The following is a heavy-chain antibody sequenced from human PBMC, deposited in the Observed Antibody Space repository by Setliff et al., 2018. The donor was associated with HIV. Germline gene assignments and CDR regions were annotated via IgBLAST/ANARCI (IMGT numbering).Heavy chain of an antibody. CDR2: IFYTGST. D-gene: IGHD6-19*01. Sequence: SETLSLTCTVSGGSISGHYWSWIRQPPGKGLEWIAYIFYTGSTNYNPSLKSRVTISLDTARNQFSLELTSVTATDTAVYYCARGRTQWPNYNYFDPWGLGTLVTVSS. V-gene: IGHV4-59*08. J-gene: IGHJ5*02. CDR3: ARGRTQWPNYNYFDP. CDR1: GGSISGHY.